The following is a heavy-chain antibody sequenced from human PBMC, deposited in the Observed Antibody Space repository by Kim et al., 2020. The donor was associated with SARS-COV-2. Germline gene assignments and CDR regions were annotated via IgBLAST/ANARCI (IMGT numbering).Heavy chain of an antibody. CDR2: IYPGDSDT. CDR1: GYRFSTFW. J-gene: IGHJ4*02. D-gene: IGHD5-12*01. Sequence: GESLKISCKGSGYRFSTFWIGWVRQMPGKGLEWMGIIYPGDSDTRYSASFQGQVTISVDKSISTAYLQWNSLKASDTAMYFCARQNSIVANPLIDNWGQGTLVTVSS. CDR3: ARQNSIVANPLIDN. V-gene: IGHV5-51*01.